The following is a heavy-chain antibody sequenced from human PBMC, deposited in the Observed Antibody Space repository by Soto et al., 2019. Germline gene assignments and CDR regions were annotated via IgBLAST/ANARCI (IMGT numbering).Heavy chain of an antibody. CDR1: GFTFSSYG. V-gene: IGHV3-33*01. CDR3: ARDYDSSGYPRYYFDY. Sequence: QVQLVESGGGVVQPGRSLRLSCAASGFTFSSYGMHWVRQAPGKGLEWVAVIWYDGSNKYYADSVKGRFTISRDNSKNTVYLQMNSLRAEDTGVYYCARDYDSSGYPRYYFDYWGQGTLVTVSS. J-gene: IGHJ4*02. D-gene: IGHD3-22*01. CDR2: IWYDGSNK.